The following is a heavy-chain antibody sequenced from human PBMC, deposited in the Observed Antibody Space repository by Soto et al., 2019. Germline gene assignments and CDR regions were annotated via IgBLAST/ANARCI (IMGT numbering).Heavy chain of an antibody. V-gene: IGHV3-7*05. CDR3: ARPITLVRGVLEYFDY. CDR1: GFTFISHW. J-gene: IGHJ4*02. D-gene: IGHD3-10*01. CDR2: IKQDGSEK. Sequence: GGSLRLSCAASGFTFISHWMSWVRQAPGKGLEWVANIKQDGSEKYYVDSVKGRFTISRDKAKNSLYLQMNSLRAEDTAVYYCARPITLVRGVLEYFDYWGQGNLVTVSS.